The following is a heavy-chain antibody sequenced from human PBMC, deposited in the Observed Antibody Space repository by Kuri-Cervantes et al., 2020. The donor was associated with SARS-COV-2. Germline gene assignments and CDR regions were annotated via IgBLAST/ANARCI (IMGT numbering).Heavy chain of an antibody. D-gene: IGHD3-3*01. CDR1: GYTFTGYY. CDR2: INPNSGGT. Sequence: ASVKVSCKASGYTFTGYYMHWVRQAPGQGLEWMGWINPNSGGTNYAQKFQGRVTMTRDTSISTAYMELSSLRSEDTAVYYCARSPLGVVTHHWFDPWGQGTLVTVSS. CDR3: ARSPLGVVTHHWFDP. V-gene: IGHV1-2*02. J-gene: IGHJ5*02.